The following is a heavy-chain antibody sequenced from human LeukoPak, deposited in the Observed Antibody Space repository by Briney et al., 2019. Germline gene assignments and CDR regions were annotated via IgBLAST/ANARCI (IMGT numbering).Heavy chain of an antibody. CDR3: VRDELRTTYRFSWDP. V-gene: IGHV4-4*07. CDR1: GGSIGFYF. J-gene: IGHJ5*02. CDR2: TNGNGVT. Sequence: PSETLSLTCTVSGGSIGFYFWSWIRQSAGKGLEWIGRTNGNGVTNYNPSLKSRVTMSVDTSKSQFSLNLRSVIAADSSVYYCVRDELRTTYRFSWDPWGQGILVTV. D-gene: IGHD3-16*02.